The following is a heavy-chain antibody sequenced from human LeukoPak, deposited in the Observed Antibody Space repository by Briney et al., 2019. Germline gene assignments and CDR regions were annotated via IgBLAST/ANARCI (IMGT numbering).Heavy chain of an antibody. D-gene: IGHD5-12*01. V-gene: IGHV1-69*13. CDR1: GGTFSSYA. CDR2: IIPIFGTA. J-gene: IGHJ6*03. Sequence: SVRVSCKASGGTFSSYAISWVRQAPGQGLEWMGGIIPIFGTANYAQKFQGRVTITADESTSTAYMELSSLRSEDTAVYYCARDKGGYDPGDYYYYMDVWGNGEPGTVSS. CDR3: ARDKGGYDPGDYYYYMDV.